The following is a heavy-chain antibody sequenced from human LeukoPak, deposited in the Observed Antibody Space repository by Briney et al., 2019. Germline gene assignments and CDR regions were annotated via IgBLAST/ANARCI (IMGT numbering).Heavy chain of an antibody. D-gene: IGHD1-26*01. CDR2: ISPFNGYT. CDR1: GYTFSQYG. V-gene: IGHV1-18*04. CDR3: ARVLVGATNPFDY. J-gene: IGHJ4*02. Sequence: ASVKVSCKASGYTFSQYGISWVRQAPGQGLEWMGWISPFNGYTNYLQKIEGRVTLTTDTFTSTVYMEMRSLRSDDTAVYYCARVLVGATNPFDYWGQGTLVTVSS.